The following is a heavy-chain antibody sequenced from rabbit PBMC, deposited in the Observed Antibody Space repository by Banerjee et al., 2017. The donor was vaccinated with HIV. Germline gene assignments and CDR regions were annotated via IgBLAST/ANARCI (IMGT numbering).Heavy chain of an antibody. Sequence: QSLEESGGDLVKPGASLTLTCTASGFSFSSDAMCWVRQAPGKGLEWIGCINTGSVSTYYASWVNGRFSISKTSSTTVTLQMTSLTAADTATYFCARDLFINGDGDFYLWGPGTLVTVS. CDR2: INTGSVST. D-gene: IGHD2-1*01. CDR3: ARDLFINGDGDFYL. V-gene: IGHV1S40*01. CDR1: GFSFSSDA. J-gene: IGHJ4*01.